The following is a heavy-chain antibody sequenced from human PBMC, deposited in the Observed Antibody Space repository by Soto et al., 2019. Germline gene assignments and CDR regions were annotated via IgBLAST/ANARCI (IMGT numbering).Heavy chain of an antibody. V-gene: IGHV5-51*01. CDR2: IYPGDSDT. CDR3: ARRVVVAATSPQRSWFDP. CDR1: GESVTRSW. J-gene: IGHJ5*02. D-gene: IGHD2-15*01. Sequence: HREALKLSCKGSGESVTRSWIGWVRQMPVKGLEWMGIIYPGDSDTRYSPSFQGQVTISADKSISTAYLQWSSLKASDTAMYYCARRVVVAATSPQRSWFDPWGQGTLVTVSS.